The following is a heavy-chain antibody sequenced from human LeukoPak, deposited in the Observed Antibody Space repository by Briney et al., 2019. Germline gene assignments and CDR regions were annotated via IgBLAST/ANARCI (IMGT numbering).Heavy chain of an antibody. J-gene: IGHJ4*02. CDR3: AKDATPYY. D-gene: IGHD2-15*01. Sequence: QTGGSLRLSCAASGFTFSNYAMTWLRQAPGKGLEWLSTISGSGDRTFYADSVKGRFTISRDNSKNTVYLQTNRLRAEDSAVYYCAKDATPYYWGQGTLVTVSS. CDR2: ISGSGDRT. V-gene: IGHV3-23*01. CDR1: GFTFSNYA.